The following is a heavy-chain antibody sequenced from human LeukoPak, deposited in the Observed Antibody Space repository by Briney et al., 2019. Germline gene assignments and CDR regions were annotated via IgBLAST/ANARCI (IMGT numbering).Heavy chain of an antibody. J-gene: IGHJ5*02. D-gene: IGHD6-19*01. CDR1: GYTLTELS. V-gene: IGHV1-24*01. CDR3: ATAPYSSGNWFDP. CDR2: FDPEDGET. Sequence: ASVKVSCKVSGYTLTELSMHWVRPAPGKGLKGMEGFDPEDGETIYAQKFQGRVTMTEDTSTDTAYMELSSLRSEDTAVYYCATAPYSSGNWFDPWGQGTLVTVSS.